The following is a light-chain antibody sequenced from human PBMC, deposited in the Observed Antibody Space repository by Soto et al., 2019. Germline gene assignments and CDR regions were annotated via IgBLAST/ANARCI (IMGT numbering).Light chain of an antibody. CDR3: QKYNSAPRT. V-gene: IGKV1-27*01. J-gene: IGKJ1*01. CDR1: QGIGSY. Sequence: DIQMTQSPSTLSASVGDRVTITCRASQGIGSYLAWYQQKPGKAPRLLIYAASTLQSGVPSRFSGSGSGTDFTLTISSLQPEDVATYYCQKYNSAPRTFGQGTKVDIK. CDR2: AAS.